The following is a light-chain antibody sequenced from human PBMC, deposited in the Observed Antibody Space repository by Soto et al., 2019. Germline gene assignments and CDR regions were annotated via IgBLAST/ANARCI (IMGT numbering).Light chain of an antibody. CDR1: SSNIGGNS. CDR3: GSWDSSLSAYV. CDR2: DDD. V-gene: IGLV1-51*01. Sequence: QSVLTQPPSVSAAPGQKVTISCSGSSSNIGGNSVSWYQQLPGTAPKPLIYDDDKRPSGIPDRFSGSKSGTSATLGITGFRTGDEADYYCGSWDSSLSAYVFGTGTK. J-gene: IGLJ1*01.